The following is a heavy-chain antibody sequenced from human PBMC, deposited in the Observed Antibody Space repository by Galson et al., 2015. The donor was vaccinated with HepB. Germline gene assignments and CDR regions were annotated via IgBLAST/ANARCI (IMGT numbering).Heavy chain of an antibody. J-gene: IGHJ4*02. D-gene: IGHD2-21*02. Sequence: SVKVSCKASGGTFSSYAISWVRQAPGQGLEWMGGIIPIFGTANYAQKFQGRVTITADESTSTAYMELSSLRSEDTAVYYCARDTCGGDCYRSQYYFDYWGQGTLVTVSS. CDR1: GGTFSSYA. V-gene: IGHV1-69*13. CDR3: ARDTCGGDCYRSQYYFDY. CDR2: IIPIFGTA.